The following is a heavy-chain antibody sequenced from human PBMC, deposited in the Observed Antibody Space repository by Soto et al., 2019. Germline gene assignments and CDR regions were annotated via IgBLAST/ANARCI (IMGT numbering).Heavy chain of an antibody. CDR1: GFDASVNY. V-gene: IGHV3-66*01. D-gene: IGHD2-2*01. J-gene: IGHJ6*02. Sequence: PGGSLRLSCAASGFDASVNYMTWVRQAPGKGLEWVSAINSGGSTFYADSVKGRFTISRDNSKNTLYLQMNSLRVEDTAMYYCISTSCPYYYGMDVWGQGTTVTVSS. CDR3: ISTSCPYYYGMDV. CDR2: INSGGST.